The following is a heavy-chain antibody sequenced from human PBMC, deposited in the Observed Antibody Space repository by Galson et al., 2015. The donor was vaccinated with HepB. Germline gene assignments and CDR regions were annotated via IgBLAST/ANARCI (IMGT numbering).Heavy chain of an antibody. V-gene: IGHV3-23*01. CDR3: AKPRVSMIVVVTHDAFDI. CDR1: GFIFSNYA. D-gene: IGHD3-22*01. Sequence: SLRLSCAASGFIFSNYAMSWVRQAPGKGLEWVSVISGSGGTTYYADSVKGRFTISRDNSKNTLYLQMNSLRAEDTAVYYCAKPRVSMIVVVTHDAFDIWGQGTMATVSS. CDR2: ISGSGGTT. J-gene: IGHJ3*02.